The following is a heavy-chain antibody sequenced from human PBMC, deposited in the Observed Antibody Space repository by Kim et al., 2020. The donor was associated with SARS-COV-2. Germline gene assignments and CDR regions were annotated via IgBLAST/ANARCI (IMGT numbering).Heavy chain of an antibody. Sequence: GGSLRLSCAASGFTFSSYWMSWVRQAPGKGLEWVANIKQDGSEKYYVDSVKGRFTISRDNAKNSLYLQMNSLRAEDTAVYYCARANIAVAGTPMGLDYWGQGTLVTVSS. D-gene: IGHD6-19*01. CDR3: ARANIAVAGTPMGLDY. J-gene: IGHJ4*02. V-gene: IGHV3-7*01. CDR2: IKQDGSEK. CDR1: GFTFSSYW.